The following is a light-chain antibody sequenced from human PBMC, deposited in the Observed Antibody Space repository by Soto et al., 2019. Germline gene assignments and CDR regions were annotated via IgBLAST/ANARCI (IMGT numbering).Light chain of an antibody. Sequence: EIQSTQSPSFWTASEGDRVSITCVASQRISSYLNWYQQKPGEAPNLLIYATSTLQSGVPSRFSGSGSGTDFTLTISSLQPEDFATYCSQHSSSIVWTFGQATKLDNK. V-gene: IGKV1-39*01. J-gene: IGKJ1*01. CDR3: QHSSSIVWT. CDR2: ATS. CDR1: QRISSY.